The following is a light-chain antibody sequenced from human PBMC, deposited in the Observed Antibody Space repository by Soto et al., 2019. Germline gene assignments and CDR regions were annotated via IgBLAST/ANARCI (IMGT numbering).Light chain of an antibody. J-gene: IGLJ2*01. CDR1: SSDVGGYNY. CDR3: SSYTSSSTLV. Sequence: QSALTQPASVSGSPGQSITISCTGTSSDVGGYNYVSWYQQHPGKAPKLMIYDVSNLPSGVSNRFSGSKSGNTASLTISGLQAEDEAEYYCSSYTSSSTLVFGGGTKLTVL. V-gene: IGLV2-14*01. CDR2: DVS.